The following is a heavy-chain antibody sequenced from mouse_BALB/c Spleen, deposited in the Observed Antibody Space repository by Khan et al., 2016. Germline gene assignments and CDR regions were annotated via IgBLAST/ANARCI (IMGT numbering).Heavy chain of an antibody. CDR3: ARFGNYGFAY. Sequence: QVQLQQPGAELVRPGASVKLSCKASGYSFTSYWMNWVKQRPGQGLEWIGMIHPSDSETNLNQKFKDKATLTVDKSSSTDYMQLSSPPSEDSAVYYCARFGNYGFAYWGQGTLVTVSA. J-gene: IGHJ3*01. CDR2: IHPSDSET. D-gene: IGHD2-1*01. V-gene: IGHV1-61*01. CDR1: GYSFTSYW.